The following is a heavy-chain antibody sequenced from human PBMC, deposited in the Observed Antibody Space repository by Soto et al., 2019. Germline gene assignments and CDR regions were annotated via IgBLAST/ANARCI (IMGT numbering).Heavy chain of an antibody. CDR2: IYYSGST. CDR1: GGSISSYY. Sequence: SETLSLTCTVSGGSISSYYWSWIRQPPGKGLEWIGYIYYSGSTNSNPSLKSRVTISVDTSKNQFSLKLSSVTAADTAVYYCARGGPHRPYYDFWSGYYPGVPPPGYFDYWGQGTLVTVSS. D-gene: IGHD3-3*01. J-gene: IGHJ4*02. CDR3: ARGGPHRPYYDFWSGYYPGVPPPGYFDY. V-gene: IGHV4-59*01.